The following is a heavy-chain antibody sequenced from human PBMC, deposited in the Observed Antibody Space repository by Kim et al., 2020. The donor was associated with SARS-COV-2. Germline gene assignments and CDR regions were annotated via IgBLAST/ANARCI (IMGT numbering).Heavy chain of an antibody. D-gene: IGHD3-10*01. CDR2: IYYSGST. Sequence: SETLSLTCTVSGGSISSYYWSWIRQPPGKGLEWIGYIYYSGSTNYNPSLKSRVTISVDTSKNQFSLKLSSVTAVDTAVYYCARDIERGSNWFDPWGQGTL. J-gene: IGHJ5*02. CDR3: ARDIERGSNWFDP. V-gene: IGHV4-59*13. CDR1: GGSISSYY.